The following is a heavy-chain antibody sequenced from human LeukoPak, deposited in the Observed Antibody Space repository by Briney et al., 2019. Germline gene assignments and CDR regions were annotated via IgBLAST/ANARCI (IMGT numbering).Heavy chain of an antibody. D-gene: IGHD6-19*01. CDR2: IYPGDSDT. Sequence: GESLKISCKGSGYIFSTYWIAWVRQMPAEGLEWMGIIYPGDSDTRYSPSFEGQVTISVDKSINTAYLQWSSLKASDTAMYYCARHLGLTSGWYDHWGQGTLVSVSS. CDR3: ARHLGLTSGWYDH. V-gene: IGHV5-51*01. J-gene: IGHJ5*02. CDR1: GYIFSTYW.